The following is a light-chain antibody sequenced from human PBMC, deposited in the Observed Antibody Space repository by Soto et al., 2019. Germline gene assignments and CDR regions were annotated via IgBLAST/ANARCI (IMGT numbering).Light chain of an antibody. V-gene: IGLV1-51*01. CDR1: SSNIGGNS. J-gene: IGLJ2*01. CDR2: DDN. CDR3: QSYYSSDVV. Sequence: QSVMTQPPSVSAAPGQKVTISCSGSSSNIGGNSVSWYQQLPGTAPKLLIYDDNKRPSGIPDRFSGSKSGTSATLGITGFQTEDEADYFCQSYYSSDVVFGGGTKVTVL.